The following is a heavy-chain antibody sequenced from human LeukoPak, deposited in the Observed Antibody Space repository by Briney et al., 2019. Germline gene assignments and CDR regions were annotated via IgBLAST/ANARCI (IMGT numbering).Heavy chain of an antibody. D-gene: IGHD2-8*02. CDR1: GFTFSSYG. V-gene: IGHV3-30*02. J-gene: IGHJ3*02. CDR2: IRYDGSNK. CDR3: AKTGARANDAFDI. Sequence: GGSLRLSCAASGFTFSSYGMHWVRQAPGKGLEWVAFIRYDGSNKYYADPVKGRFTISKDNSKNTLYLQMNSLRAEDTAVYYCAKTGARANDAFDIWGQGTMVTVSS.